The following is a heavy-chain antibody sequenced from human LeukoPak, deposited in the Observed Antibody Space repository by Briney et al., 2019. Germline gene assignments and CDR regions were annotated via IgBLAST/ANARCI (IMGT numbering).Heavy chain of an antibody. D-gene: IGHD3-9*01. CDR3: TTILDDILTGYPTTPIDY. CDR2: IKSKTDGGTT. J-gene: IGHJ4*02. V-gene: IGHV3-15*01. CDR1: GFTFSNAW. Sequence: GGSLRLSCAASGFTFSNAWMSWVRQAPGKGLKWVGRIKSKTDGGTTDYAAPVKGRFTISRDDSKNTLYLQMNSLKTEDTAVYYCTTILDDILTGYPTTPIDYWGQGTLVTVSS.